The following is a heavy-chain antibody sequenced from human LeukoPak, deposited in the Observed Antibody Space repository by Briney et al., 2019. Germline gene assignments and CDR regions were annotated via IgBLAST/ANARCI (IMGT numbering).Heavy chain of an antibody. CDR2: INHSGST. J-gene: IGHJ4*02. CDR1: GGSFSGYY. D-gene: IGHD6-19*01. V-gene: IGHV4-34*01. Sequence: PSETLSLTCAVYGGSFSGYYWSWIRQPPGKGLEWIGEINHSGSTNYNPSLKSRVTVSVDTSKNQVSLKVKSVTAADTAVYYCARRSPEHGWAIDSWGQGNLVTVSS. CDR3: ARRSPEHGWAIDS.